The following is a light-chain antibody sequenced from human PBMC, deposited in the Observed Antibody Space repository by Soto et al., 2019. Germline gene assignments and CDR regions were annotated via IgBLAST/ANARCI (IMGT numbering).Light chain of an antibody. J-gene: IGLJ1*01. CDR3: SSFRSGTTL. CDR1: SSDIGGYNF. V-gene: IGLV2-14*01. CDR2: EVS. Sequence: VLTQPASVSGSPGQSITISCTGTSSDIGGYNFVSWYHQHPGKAPKLMIYEVSNRPSGVSDRFSGSKSGNTASLTISGLQAEDEADYYCSSFRSGTTLFGTGTKVTVL.